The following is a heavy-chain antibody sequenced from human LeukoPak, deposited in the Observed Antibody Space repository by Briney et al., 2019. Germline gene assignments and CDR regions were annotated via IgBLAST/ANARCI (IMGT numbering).Heavy chain of an antibody. V-gene: IGHV1-18*01. D-gene: IGHD3-22*01. Sequence: GASVKVSCKASGYTFTSYGISWVRQAPGQGLEWMGWISAYNGNTNYAQKLQGRVTMTTDTSTSTAYMELRSLRSDDTAVYYCARDYYDSSGRPGPSDYWGQGTLVTVSS. CDR2: ISAYNGNT. CDR3: ARDYYDSSGRPGPSDY. CDR1: GYTFTSYG. J-gene: IGHJ4*02.